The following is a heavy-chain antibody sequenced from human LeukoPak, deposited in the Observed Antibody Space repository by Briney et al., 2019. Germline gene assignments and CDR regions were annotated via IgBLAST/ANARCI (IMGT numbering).Heavy chain of an antibody. D-gene: IGHD6-19*01. CDR2: INQDANET. V-gene: IGHV3-7*01. CDR3: ARDSPSGGFDS. Sequence: GGSLRLSCAASGFTFSSYSMNWVRQAPGMGLEWVANINQDANETNYVASVKGRFTISRDNAKTSLYLHMNSLRAEDTAVYYCARDSPSGGFDSWGQEALVTVS. CDR1: GFTFSSYS. J-gene: IGHJ4*02.